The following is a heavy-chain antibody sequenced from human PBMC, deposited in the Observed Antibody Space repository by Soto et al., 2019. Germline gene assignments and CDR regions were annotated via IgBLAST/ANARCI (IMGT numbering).Heavy chain of an antibody. V-gene: IGHV3-53*01. CDR1: GLTVSGKKY. J-gene: IGHJ3*01. D-gene: IGHD1-1*01. CDR3: ASWHEREHAYDV. CDR2: LYDVDGT. Sequence: DVQLVESGGGLILPGESLRLSCAAFGLTVSGKKYVAWVRQAPGKGLEWVSALYDVDGTYYADSVKGRFTTSRDSSKTTVYLQMNGLRPDDTAVYYCASWHEREHAYDVWGQGTTVTVSS.